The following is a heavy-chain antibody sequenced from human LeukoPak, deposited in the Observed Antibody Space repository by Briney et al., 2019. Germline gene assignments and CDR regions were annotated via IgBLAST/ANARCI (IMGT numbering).Heavy chain of an antibody. CDR3: ARDYPFGEPRGLYYYYGMDV. CDR1: GFTFSDYY. CDR2: ISSSGSTI. Sequence: GGSLRLSCAASGFTFSDYYMSWIRQAPGKGLEWVSYISSSGSTIYYADSVKGRFTISRDNAKNSLYLQMNSLRAEDTAVYYCARDYPFGEPRGLYYYYGMDVWGQGTTVTVSS. V-gene: IGHV3-11*01. D-gene: IGHD3-10*01. J-gene: IGHJ6*02.